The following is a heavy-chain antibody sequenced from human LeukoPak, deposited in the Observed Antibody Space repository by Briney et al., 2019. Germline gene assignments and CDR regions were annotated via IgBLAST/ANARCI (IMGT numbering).Heavy chain of an antibody. D-gene: IGHD4-17*01. V-gene: IGHV5-51*01. CDR2: IYPGDSAT. Sequence: GESLKISCKGSGYSFTSYWAAWVRQMPGKGLEWMGIIYPGDSATTYSPSFQGQVTISADKSISTAYLQWSSLKASDTAMYYCARQRDTVTRFDCWGQGTLVTVSS. J-gene: IGHJ4*02. CDR1: GYSFTSYW. CDR3: ARQRDTVTRFDC.